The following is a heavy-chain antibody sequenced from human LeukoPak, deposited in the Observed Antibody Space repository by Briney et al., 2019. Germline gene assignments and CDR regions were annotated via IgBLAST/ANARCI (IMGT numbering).Heavy chain of an antibody. V-gene: IGHV1-3*01. D-gene: IGHD3-10*01. Sequence: ASLKVSCKASGYTFTSYAMHCVRQAPGQRLEWMGWINAGNGNTKYSQKFQGRVTITRDTSASTAYMELSSLRSKDTAVYYCARDRGTMVRGSRWFDPWGQGTLVTVSS. CDR2: INAGNGNT. CDR3: ARDRGTMVRGSRWFDP. CDR1: GYTFTSYA. J-gene: IGHJ5*02.